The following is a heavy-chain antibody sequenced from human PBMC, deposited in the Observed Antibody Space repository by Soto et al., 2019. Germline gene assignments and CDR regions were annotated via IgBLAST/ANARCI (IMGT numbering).Heavy chain of an antibody. CDR2: INHSGST. CDR3: ARVRARTQHQRIAAAGTLDY. D-gene: IGHD6-13*01. Sequence: SETLSLTCAVYGGSFSGYYWSWIRQPPGKGLEWIGEINHSGSTNYNPSLKSRVTISVDTSKNQFSLKLSSVTAADTAVYYCARVRARTQHQRIAAAGTLDYWGQGTLVTVSS. V-gene: IGHV4-34*01. CDR1: GGSFSGYY. J-gene: IGHJ4*02.